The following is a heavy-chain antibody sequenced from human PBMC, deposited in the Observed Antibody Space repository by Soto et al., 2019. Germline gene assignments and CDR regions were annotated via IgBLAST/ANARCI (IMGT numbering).Heavy chain of an antibody. CDR2: IYYSGCT. CDR1: GGSISSSSYF. V-gene: IGHV4-39*01. Sequence: QLQLQESGPGLVKPSETLSLTCSVSGGSISSSSYFWGWIRQPPGKGLEWIGSIYYSGCTYYNPSLKSRGTVSVDTSKNQFSLKLSSVTAADTAVYYCARHPSDFWFDPWGQGTLVTVSS. D-gene: IGHD2-21*02. CDR3: ARHPSDFWFDP. J-gene: IGHJ5*02.